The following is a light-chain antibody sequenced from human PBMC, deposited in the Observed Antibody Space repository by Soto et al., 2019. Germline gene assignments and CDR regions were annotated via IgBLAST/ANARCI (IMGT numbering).Light chain of an antibody. J-gene: IGLJ3*02. V-gene: IGLV1-40*01. CDR1: SSNIGAGYD. Sequence: QSVLTQPPSVSGAPGQRVTISCTGSSSNIGAGYDVHWYQQLQQFPATAPKVLIYGNNNRPSGVPDRFSGSKSGTSASLAITGLQAEDEADYYCQSYDSSLSAWVFGGGTKLTVL. CDR3: QSYDSSLSAWV. CDR2: GNN.